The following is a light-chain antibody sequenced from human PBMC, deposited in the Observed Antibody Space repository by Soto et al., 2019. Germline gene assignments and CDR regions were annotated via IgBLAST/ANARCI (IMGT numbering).Light chain of an antibody. V-gene: IGKV1-5*03. CDR1: QTISTL. Sequence: DIQMTQSPSTLSASVGDRVTITCRASQTISTLLAWYQQRPGKAPNLLIYKASSLESAVPSRFSGSGSGTEFTLTISSLQPDDFATYFCQQYSTYPWTCGQGTKVEVK. CDR2: KAS. J-gene: IGKJ1*01. CDR3: QQYSTYPWT.